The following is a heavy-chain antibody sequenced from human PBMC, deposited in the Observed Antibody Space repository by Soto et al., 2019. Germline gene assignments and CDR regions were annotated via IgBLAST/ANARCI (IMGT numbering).Heavy chain of an antibody. Sequence: EVQLVESGGGLVQPGGSLRLSCAASGFTFSSYWMSWVRQAPGKGLEWVANIKQDGSEKCYVDSVKGRFTISRDNAKNSLYLQMNSLRAEDTAVYYCASSPQAYCGGDCYPDWGQGTLVTVSS. V-gene: IGHV3-7*01. CDR3: ASSPQAYCGGDCYPD. D-gene: IGHD2-21*02. J-gene: IGHJ4*02. CDR2: IKQDGSEK. CDR1: GFTFSSYW.